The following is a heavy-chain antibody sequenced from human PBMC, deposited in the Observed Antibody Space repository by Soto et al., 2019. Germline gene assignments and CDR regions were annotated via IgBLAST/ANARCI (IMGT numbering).Heavy chain of an antibody. Sequence: GESLKISCKGSGYSFTSYWIGWVRQMPGKGLEWMGIIYPGDSDTRYSPSFQGQVTTSADKSISTGYLQWSSLKASDTAMYYCARLGCTNGVCYVFNYMDVWGKGTTVTVSS. CDR1: GYSFTSYW. CDR2: IYPGDSDT. D-gene: IGHD2-8*01. CDR3: ARLGCTNGVCYVFNYMDV. V-gene: IGHV5-51*01. J-gene: IGHJ6*03.